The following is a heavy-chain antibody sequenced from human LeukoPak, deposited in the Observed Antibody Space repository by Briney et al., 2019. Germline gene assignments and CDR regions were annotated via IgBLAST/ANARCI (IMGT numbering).Heavy chain of an antibody. CDR1: GFTFSSYS. CDR3: ARDFRRGYSYAVAFDY. J-gene: IGHJ4*02. CDR2: ISSSSSYI. V-gene: IGHV3-21*01. Sequence: GGSLRLSCAASGFTFSSYSMNWVRQAPGKGLEWVSSISSSSSYIYYADSVKGRFTISRDNAKNSLYLQMNSLRAEDTAVYYCARDFRRGYSYAVAFDYWGQGTLVTVSS. D-gene: IGHD5-18*01.